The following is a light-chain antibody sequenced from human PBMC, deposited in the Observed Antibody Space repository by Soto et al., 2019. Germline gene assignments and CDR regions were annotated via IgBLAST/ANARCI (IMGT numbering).Light chain of an antibody. CDR3: QQYGSSPQT. CDR1: QSVRSTS. Sequence: DIVLTQSPGTLSLSPGERATLACRASQSVRSTSLAWYQQRSGQAPSLLIYGTSSRATGIPDRFSGGGSGTDFTLTISRLEPEDFAVSYCQQYGSSPQTFGQRTKVDNK. CDR2: GTS. V-gene: IGKV3-20*01. J-gene: IGKJ1*01.